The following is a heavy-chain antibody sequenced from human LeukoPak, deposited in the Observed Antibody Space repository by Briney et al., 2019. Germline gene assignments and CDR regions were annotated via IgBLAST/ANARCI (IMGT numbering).Heavy chain of an antibody. D-gene: IGHD3-10*02. CDR3: ARDLRQMFDYFDY. CDR2: INPDSGGT. V-gene: IGHV1-2*02. Sequence: LPQDHEKELERMGWINPDSGGTNYAQKFQGRVTMTRDTSISTAYMELSRPRSDGTAVYYCARDLRQMFDYFDYWGQGTLVTVSS. J-gene: IGHJ4*02.